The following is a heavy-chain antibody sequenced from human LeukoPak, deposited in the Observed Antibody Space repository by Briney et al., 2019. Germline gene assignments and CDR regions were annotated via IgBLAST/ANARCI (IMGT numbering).Heavy chain of an antibody. CDR2: IWYDGSNK. Sequence: GRSLRLSCAASGFTFSSYGMHWVPQAPGKGLEWVAVIWYDGSNKYYADSVKGRFTISRDNSKNTLYLQMNSLRAEDTAVYYCARDHDIVVVPAALDYWGQGTLVTVSS. CDR3: ARDHDIVVVPAALDY. D-gene: IGHD2-2*01. CDR1: GFTFSSYG. J-gene: IGHJ4*02. V-gene: IGHV3-33*01.